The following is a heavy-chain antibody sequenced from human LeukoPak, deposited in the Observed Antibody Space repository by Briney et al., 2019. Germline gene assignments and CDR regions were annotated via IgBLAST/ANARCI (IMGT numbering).Heavy chain of an antibody. V-gene: IGHV3-20*04. CDR3: ARERFHGSGAPRYDY. CDR2: INWNGGST. Sequence: GGSLRLSCAASGFTFDDYGMSWVRQAPGKGLEWVSGINWNGGSTGYADSVKGRFTISRDNAKNSLYLQMNSLRAEDTALYYCARERFHGSGAPRYDYWGQGTLVTVSS. CDR1: GFTFDDYG. J-gene: IGHJ4*02. D-gene: IGHD3-10*01.